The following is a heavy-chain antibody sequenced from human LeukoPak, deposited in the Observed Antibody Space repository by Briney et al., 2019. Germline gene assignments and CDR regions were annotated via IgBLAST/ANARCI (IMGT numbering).Heavy chain of an antibody. J-gene: IGHJ4*02. CDR3: ARAPYYDFWSGYYGVDY. Sequence: SETLSLTCAVYGGSFSGYYWSWIRQPPGKGLEWIGSIYYSGSTYYNPSLKSRVTISVDTSKNQFSLKLSSVTAADTAVYYCARAPYYDFWSGYYGVDYWGQGTLVTVSS. CDR1: GGSFSGYY. V-gene: IGHV4-34*01. CDR2: IYYSGST. D-gene: IGHD3-3*01.